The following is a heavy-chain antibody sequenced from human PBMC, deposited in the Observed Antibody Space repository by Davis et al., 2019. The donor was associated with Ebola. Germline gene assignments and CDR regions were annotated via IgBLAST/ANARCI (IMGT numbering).Heavy chain of an antibody. CDR3: ARDAYCSGGSCYGELLLLRYYGMDV. CDR1: GFTFSSYE. Sequence: GGSLRLSCAASGFTFSSYEMNWVRQAPGKGLEWVSYISSSGSTIYYADSVKGRFTISRDNAKNSLYLQMNSLRAEDTAVYYCARDAYCSGGSCYGELLLLRYYGMDVWGQGTTVTVSS. J-gene: IGHJ6*02. CDR2: ISSSGSTI. D-gene: IGHD2-15*01. V-gene: IGHV3-48*03.